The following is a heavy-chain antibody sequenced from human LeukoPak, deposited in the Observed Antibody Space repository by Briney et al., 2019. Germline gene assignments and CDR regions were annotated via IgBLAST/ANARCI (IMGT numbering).Heavy chain of an antibody. CDR2: ISWNSGSI. CDR1: GFTFDDYA. CDR3: AKDSIAAPGFDP. Sequence: GGSLRLSCAASGFTFDDYAMPWVRQAPGKGLEWVSGISWNSGSIGYADSVKGRFTISRDNAKNSLYLQMNSLRAEDTALYYCAKDSIAAPGFDPWGQGTLVTVSS. J-gene: IGHJ5*02. V-gene: IGHV3-9*01. D-gene: IGHD6-13*01.